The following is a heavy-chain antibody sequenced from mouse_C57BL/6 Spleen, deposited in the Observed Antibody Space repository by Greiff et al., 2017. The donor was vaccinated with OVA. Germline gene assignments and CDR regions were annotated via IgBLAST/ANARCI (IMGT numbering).Heavy chain of an antibody. CDR3: RRWGLERYFDV. J-gene: IGHJ1*03. D-gene: IGHD3-3*01. CDR2: IDPETGGT. V-gene: IGHV1-15*01. CDR1: GYTFTDYE. Sequence: VQLQQSGAELVRPGASVTLSCTASGYTFTDYEMHWVQQTPVHGLEWIGAIDPETGGTSYNQKFKGKAILTADKSSSTAYMELRSLTSEDSAVYYCRRWGLERYFDVWGTGTTVTVSS.